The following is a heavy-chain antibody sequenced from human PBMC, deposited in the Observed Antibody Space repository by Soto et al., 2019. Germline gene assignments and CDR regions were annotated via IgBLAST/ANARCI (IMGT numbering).Heavy chain of an antibody. CDR2: INPNGGAT. Sequence: QVQLVQSGAEVKKPGASVKVSCKASGYTFSTYYLHWVRQAPGQGLEWMGVINPNGGATSYAQKLQGRVTMTRDTSTNTVYMELRSLRSEDTAIYYCARLRFVGYYGIDVWGQGTTVTVSS. CDR3: ARLRFVGYYGIDV. V-gene: IGHV1-46*04. J-gene: IGHJ6*02. D-gene: IGHD3-3*01. CDR1: GYTFSTYY.